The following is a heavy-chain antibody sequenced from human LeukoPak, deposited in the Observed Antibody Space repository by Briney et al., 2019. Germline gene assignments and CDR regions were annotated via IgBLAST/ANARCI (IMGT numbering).Heavy chain of an antibody. CDR3: ARDSPGYGAYVS. J-gene: IGHJ1*01. CDR1: GFTFSSYP. CDR2: IKEDGSRE. V-gene: IGHV3-7*01. Sequence: GGSLRLSCAASGFTFSSYPMNWVRQAPGKGLEWVANIKEDGSREYYVDSVKGRFTISRDNAKNSLYLQMDSLTAEDTAVYYCARDSPGYGAYVSWGQGTLVSVSS. D-gene: IGHD5-12*01.